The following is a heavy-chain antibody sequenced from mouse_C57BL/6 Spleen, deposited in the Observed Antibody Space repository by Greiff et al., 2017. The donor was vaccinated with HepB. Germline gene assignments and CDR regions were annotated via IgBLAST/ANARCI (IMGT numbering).Heavy chain of an antibody. CDR1: GYTFTSYW. Sequence: QVQLQQSGAELVKPGASVKVSCKASGYTFTSYWMHWVKQRPGQGLEWIGMIHPNSGSTNYNEKFKSKATLTVDKSSSTAYMQLSSLTSEDSAVYYCHYYGAWFAYCGQGTLVTVSA. J-gene: IGHJ3*01. CDR2: IHPNSGST. CDR3: HYYGAWFAY. V-gene: IGHV1-64*01. D-gene: IGHD1-2*01.